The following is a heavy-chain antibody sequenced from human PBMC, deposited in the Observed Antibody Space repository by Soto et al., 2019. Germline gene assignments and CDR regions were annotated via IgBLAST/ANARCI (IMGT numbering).Heavy chain of an antibody. CDR3: ARDWGDGCSRFVYYYYYGMDV. J-gene: IGHJ6*02. D-gene: IGHD5-18*01. Sequence: QVQLVESGGGLVKPGGSLRLSCASSGFTFSDYYMSWIRQAPGKGLEWVSYISSSGSTIYNADSVKGRFTISRDNAKNSLYGQMNNLRAEDTAVYYCARDWGDGCSRFVYYYYYGMDVGGQGTTVTVSS. V-gene: IGHV3-11*01. CDR2: ISSSGSTI. CDR1: GFTFSDYY.